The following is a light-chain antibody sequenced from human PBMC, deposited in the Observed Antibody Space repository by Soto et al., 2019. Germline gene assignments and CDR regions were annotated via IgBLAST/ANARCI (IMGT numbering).Light chain of an antibody. CDR3: CSYAGSYTLVV. CDR2: DVS. J-gene: IGLJ2*01. CDR1: SSDVGGYIY. V-gene: IGLV2-11*01. Sequence: QSVLTQPRSVSGSPGQSVTISCTGTSSDVGGYIYVSWYQQHPGKAPKLMIYDVSKRPSGVPDRFSGSKSGNTASLTISGLQAEDEADYYCCSYAGSYTLVVFGGGTKVTVL.